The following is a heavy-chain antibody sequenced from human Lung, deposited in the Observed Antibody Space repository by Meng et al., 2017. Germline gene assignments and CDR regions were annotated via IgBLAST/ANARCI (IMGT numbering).Heavy chain of an antibody. Sequence: QEQARQRAAGLFTPSETTSFTCVVSGGSFSDYYWSWIRQPPGKGLEWIGEINHSGRTNDNPSLESRATISVDTSQNNLSLKLSSVTAADSAVYYCARGPTTMAHDFDYWGQGTLVTVSS. CDR3: ARGPTTMAHDFDY. D-gene: IGHD4-11*01. V-gene: IGHV4-34*04. J-gene: IGHJ4*02. CDR1: GGSFSDYY. CDR2: INHSGRT.